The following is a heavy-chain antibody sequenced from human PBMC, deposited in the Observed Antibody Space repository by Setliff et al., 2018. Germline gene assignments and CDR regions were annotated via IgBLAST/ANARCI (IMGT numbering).Heavy chain of an antibody. CDR3: AREDASGSARRFDP. J-gene: IGHJ5*02. CDR2: IYTNRTT. V-gene: IGHV4-4*07. D-gene: IGHD3-10*01. CDR1: GGSISNYW. Sequence: PSETLSLTCTVSGGSISNYWWSWIRQPAGKGLEWIGRIYTNRTTNYNPSLKSRVTMTVDTSKNHFSLELSSVTAADTAVYYCAREDASGSARRFDPWGQGTLVTVSS.